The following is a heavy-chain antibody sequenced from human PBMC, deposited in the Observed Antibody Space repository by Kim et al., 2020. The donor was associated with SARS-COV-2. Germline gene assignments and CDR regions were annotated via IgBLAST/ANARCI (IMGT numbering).Heavy chain of an antibody. CDR3: AKSQWLAIKMGYYYYGMDV. V-gene: IGHV3-9*01. CDR2: ISWNSGSI. Sequence: GGSLRLSCAASGFTFDDYAMHWVRQAPGKGLEWVSGISWNSGSIGYADSVKGRFTISRDNTKNYLYLQMNILRAEDTALYYCAKSQWLAIKMGYYYYGMDVWGQGTTVTVS. J-gene: IGHJ6*02. CDR1: GFTFDDYA. D-gene: IGHD5-12*01.